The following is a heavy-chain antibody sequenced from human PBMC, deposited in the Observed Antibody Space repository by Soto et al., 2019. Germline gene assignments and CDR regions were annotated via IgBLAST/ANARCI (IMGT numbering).Heavy chain of an antibody. D-gene: IGHD3-3*01. CDR1: GGTFSSYA. J-gene: IGHJ4*02. CDR2: IIPIFGTA. Sequence: GASVKVSCKASGGTFSSYAISWVRQAPGQGLEWMGGIIPIFGTANYAQKFQGRVTITADKSTSTAYMELSSLRSEDTAVYYCARAPDRFLEWLLSFWGQGTLVTVSS. V-gene: IGHV1-69*06. CDR3: ARAPDRFLEWLLSF.